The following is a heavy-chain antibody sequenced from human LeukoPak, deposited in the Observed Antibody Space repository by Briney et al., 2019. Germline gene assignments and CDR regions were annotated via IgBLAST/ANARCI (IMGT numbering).Heavy chain of an antibody. J-gene: IGHJ4*02. CDR1: GGSISNGGYY. Sequence: SETLSLTCTVSGGSISNGGYYWSWIRQHPGKGLKWIGYIYDSGTIYYSPALQSRVTISVDTSDNKFSLKLRSLTAADTAVYYCARGGDRRGFDYWGQGTLVTVSS. CDR2: IYDSGTI. CDR3: ARGGDRRGFDY. V-gene: IGHV4-31*03. D-gene: IGHD1-14*01.